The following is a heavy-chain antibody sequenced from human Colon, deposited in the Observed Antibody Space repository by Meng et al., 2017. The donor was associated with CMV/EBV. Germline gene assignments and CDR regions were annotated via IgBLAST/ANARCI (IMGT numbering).Heavy chain of an antibody. J-gene: IGHJ4*02. V-gene: IGHV3-43D*04. Sequence: GGSLRLSCAASGFTFDDFGMHWVRQAPGKGLEWVGLINWDGTYTYYEDSVKGRFTISRDNSKNSLYLQMSQMRTDDTALYFCTKARNYDSSGNDYWGQGTLVTVSS. CDR1: GFTFDDFG. CDR2: INWDGTYT. D-gene: IGHD3-22*01. CDR3: TKARNYDSSGNDY.